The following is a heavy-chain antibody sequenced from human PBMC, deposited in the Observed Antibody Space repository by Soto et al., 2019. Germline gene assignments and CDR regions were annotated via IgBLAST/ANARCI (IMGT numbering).Heavy chain of an antibody. V-gene: IGHV3-53*01. CDR3: STSSRNEYHFAMDA. D-gene: IGHD6-6*01. J-gene: IGHJ6*02. Sequence: GGSLRLSCAASGLSVSSSDMSWVRQASGKGLEWVSVIYSGGSTHDADSVKGRFTISRDNSKNTVHLQMNSLRVDDTAVYFCSTSSRNEYHFAMDAWGQGTTVTSP. CDR2: IYSGGST. CDR1: GLSVSSSD.